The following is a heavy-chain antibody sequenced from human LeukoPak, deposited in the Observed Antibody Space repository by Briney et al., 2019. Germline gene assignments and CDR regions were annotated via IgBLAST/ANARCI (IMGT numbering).Heavy chain of an antibody. CDR1: GGSINNYF. CDR2: IYYSDST. J-gene: IGHJ6*03. V-gene: IGHV4-59*01. CDR3: ARFPGGAEYRHYYYMDV. Sequence: SETLSLTCTVSGGSINNYFWSWIRQPPGKGLECIAYIYYSDSTNYNPSLKSRVTVSVDTSKNQFSLKLSSVTAADTAVYYCARFPGGAEYRHYYYMDVWGTGTTVTVSS. D-gene: IGHD1-14*01.